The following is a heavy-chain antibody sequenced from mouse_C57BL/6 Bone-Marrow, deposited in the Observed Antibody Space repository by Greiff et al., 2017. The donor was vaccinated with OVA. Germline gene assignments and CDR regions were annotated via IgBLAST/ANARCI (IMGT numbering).Heavy chain of an antibody. CDR1: GYTFTSYW. D-gene: IGHD2-3*01. J-gene: IGHJ4*01. V-gene: IGHV1-64*01. CDR3: ARWLLAHAMDY. Sequence: QVQLQQSGAELVKPGASVKLSCKASGYTFTSYWMHWVKQRPGQGLEWIGMIHPNSGSTNYNEKFKSKATLTVDKSSSTAYMQLSSLTSEDSAVYYCARWLLAHAMDYWGQGTSVTVSS. CDR2: IHPNSGST.